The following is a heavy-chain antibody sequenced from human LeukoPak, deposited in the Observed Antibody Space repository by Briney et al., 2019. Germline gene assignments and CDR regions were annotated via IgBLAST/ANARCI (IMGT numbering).Heavy chain of an antibody. CDR3: AKDRLRGGYGFDLMDY. CDR2: ISSSGSTI. V-gene: IGHV3-48*03. D-gene: IGHD5-18*01. J-gene: IGHJ4*02. Sequence: GGSLRLSCAASGFTFSSYEMNWVRQAPGKGLEWVSYISSSGSTIYYADSVKGRFTISRDNSKNTLYLQMHSLRAEDTAVYYCAKDRLRGGYGFDLMDYWGQGTLVTVSS. CDR1: GFTFSSYE.